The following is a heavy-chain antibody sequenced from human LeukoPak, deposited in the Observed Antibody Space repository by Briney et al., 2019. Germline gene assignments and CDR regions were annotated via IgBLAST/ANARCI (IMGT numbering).Heavy chain of an antibody. V-gene: IGHV1-58*02. CDR3: ARKNWGSHIYYFDY. D-gene: IGHD7-27*01. CDR1: GFTFTSSA. J-gene: IGHJ4*02. CDR2: IVVGSGNT. Sequence: GASVKVSCKASGFTFTSSAMQWVRQARGQRLEWIGWIVVGSGNTNYAQKFQERVTITRDMSTSTAYMELSSLRSEDTAVYYCARKNWGSHIYYFDYWGQGTLVTVSS.